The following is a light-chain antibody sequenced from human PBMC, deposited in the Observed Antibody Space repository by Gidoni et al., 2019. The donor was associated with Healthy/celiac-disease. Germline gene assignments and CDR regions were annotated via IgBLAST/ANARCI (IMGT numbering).Light chain of an antibody. J-gene: IGLJ2*01. V-gene: IGLV2-14*01. Sequence: QSALTQPASVSGSPGQSITISCTGTSSVVGGYNSVSWYQQHPGKAPKLMIYEFSNRPSGVSNRFSGSKSGNTATLTISGLQAEDEADYYCSSYTSSSTPMWVFGGGTKLTVL. CDR1: SSVVGGYNS. CDR2: EFS. CDR3: SSYTSSSTPMWV.